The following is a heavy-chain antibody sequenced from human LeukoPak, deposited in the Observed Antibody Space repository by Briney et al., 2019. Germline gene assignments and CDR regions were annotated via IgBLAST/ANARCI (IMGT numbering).Heavy chain of an antibody. Sequence: SETLSLTCAVSGGSISSSNWWSWVRQPPEKGLEWIGEIYHSGSTNYNPSLKSRVTISVDKSKNQFSLKLSSVTAADTAVYYCARDGRYCSGGSCYYYYGMDVWGQGTTVTVSS. CDR3: ARDGRYCSGGSCYYYYGMDV. CDR2: IYHSGST. D-gene: IGHD2-15*01. V-gene: IGHV4-4*02. CDR1: GGSISSSNW. J-gene: IGHJ6*02.